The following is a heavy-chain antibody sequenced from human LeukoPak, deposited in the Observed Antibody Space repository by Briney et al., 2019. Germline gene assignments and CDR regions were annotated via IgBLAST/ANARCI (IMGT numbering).Heavy chain of an antibody. D-gene: IGHD6-19*01. Sequence: PGRSLRLSCAASGFTFDDYAMHWVRQAPGKGLEWVSGISWNSGSIGYADSVKGRFTISRDNAKNSLYLQMNSLRAEDMALYYCAKDQRALSAIAVAGLDYWGQGTLVTVSS. J-gene: IGHJ4*02. CDR1: GFTFDDYA. CDR2: ISWNSGSI. CDR3: AKDQRALSAIAVAGLDY. V-gene: IGHV3-9*03.